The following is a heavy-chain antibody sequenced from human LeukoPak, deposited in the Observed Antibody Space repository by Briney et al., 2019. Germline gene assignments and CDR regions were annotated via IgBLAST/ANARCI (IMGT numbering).Heavy chain of an antibody. CDR2: IYYSGST. V-gene: IGHV4-39*07. J-gene: IGHJ3*02. CDR1: GGSIGSSSYY. D-gene: IGHD1-7*01. Sequence: PSETLSLTCTVSGGSIGSSSYYWGWIRQPPGKGLEWIGSIYYSGSTYYNPSLKSRVTISVDTSKNQFSLKLSSVTAADTAVYYCAREDDQTNDFDIWGQGTMVTVSS. CDR3: AREDDQTNDFDI.